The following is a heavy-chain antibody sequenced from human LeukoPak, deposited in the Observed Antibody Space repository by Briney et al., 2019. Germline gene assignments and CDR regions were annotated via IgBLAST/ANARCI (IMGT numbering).Heavy chain of an antibody. Sequence: GASVKVSCKASGYNFSGYYMHWVRQAPGQGLEWMGQINPNSGGTNYAQKFQGRVTMTRDTSISTAYMELTRLTSDDTAVYYCARERAVQGYCSGGRCYINDYWGQGTLVTVSS. CDR3: ARERAVQGYCSGGRCYINDY. CDR1: GYNFSGYY. V-gene: IGHV1-2*06. D-gene: IGHD2-15*01. CDR2: INPNSGGT. J-gene: IGHJ4*02.